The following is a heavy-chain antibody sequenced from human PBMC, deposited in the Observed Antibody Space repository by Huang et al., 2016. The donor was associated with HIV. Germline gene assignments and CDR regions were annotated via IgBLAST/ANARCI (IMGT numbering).Heavy chain of an antibody. D-gene: IGHD3-10*01. CDR3: AKDRRAYYYGSGIEY. J-gene: IGHJ4*02. CDR1: GFSFSDSG. CDR2: ISYDGINK. V-gene: IGHV3-30*18. Sequence: QVQLVESGGGVVEPGRSLRVSCAASGFSFSDSGMHWVRQAPGKGLELVAVISYDGINKFYADSVKGRFTISRDNSKNTVYLQMNSLRAGDTAVYYCAKDRRAYYYGSGIEYWGQGARVTVSS.